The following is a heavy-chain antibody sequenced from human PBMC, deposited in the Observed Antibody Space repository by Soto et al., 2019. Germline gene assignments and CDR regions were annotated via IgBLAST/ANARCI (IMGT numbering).Heavy chain of an antibody. Sequence: ASVKVSCKASGYTFTGYYMHWVRQAPGQGLEWMGWINPNSGGTNYAQKFQGWVTMTRDTSISTAYMELSRLRSDDTAVYYCARAARITIFGVAENWFDPWGQGTLVTVSS. CDR1: GYTFTGYY. CDR2: INPNSGGT. D-gene: IGHD3-3*01. V-gene: IGHV1-2*04. CDR3: ARAARITIFGVAENWFDP. J-gene: IGHJ5*02.